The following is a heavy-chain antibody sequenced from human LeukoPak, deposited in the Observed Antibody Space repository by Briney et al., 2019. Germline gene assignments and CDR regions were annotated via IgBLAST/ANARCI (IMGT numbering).Heavy chain of an antibody. CDR2: ISSSGSTI. CDR3: ARDVGENYYGSGSFDY. V-gene: IGHV3-11*04. Sequence: GGSLRLSCAASGFTFSDYYMSWIRQAPGKGLEWVSYISSSGSTIYYADSVKGRFTISRDNSKNTLYLQMNSLRAEDTAVYYCARDVGENYYGSGSFDYWGQGTLVTVSS. J-gene: IGHJ4*02. D-gene: IGHD3-10*01. CDR1: GFTFSDYY.